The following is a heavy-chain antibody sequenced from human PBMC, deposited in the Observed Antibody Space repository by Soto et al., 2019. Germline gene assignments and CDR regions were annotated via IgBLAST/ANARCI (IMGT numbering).Heavy chain of an antibody. CDR2: IIPNFGTA. CDR1: GYTFTNYG. CDR3: ARTGTYYYGSGSYHPFDY. Sequence: SVKVSCKASGYTFTNYGITWVRQAPGQGLEWMGGIIPNFGTANYAQKFQGRVTITADESTSTAYMELSSLRSEDTAVYYCARTGTYYYGSGSYHPFDYWGQGTLVTVSS. D-gene: IGHD3-10*01. J-gene: IGHJ4*02. V-gene: IGHV1-69*13.